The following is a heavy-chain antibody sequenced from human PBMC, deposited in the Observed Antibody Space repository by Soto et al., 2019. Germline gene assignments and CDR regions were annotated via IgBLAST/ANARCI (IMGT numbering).Heavy chain of an antibody. V-gene: IGHV5-51*01. CDR1: GYSFTSYF. Sequence: PGESLKISCKGSGYSFTSYFIGWVRQMPGKGLEWMGIIYPGDSDTRYSPSFQGQVTISADKSISTAYLQWSSLKATDTAMYYCARHEKDIVATGDDAFDIWGQGTMVTVSS. CDR2: IYPGDSDT. J-gene: IGHJ3*02. CDR3: ARHEKDIVATGDDAFDI. D-gene: IGHD5-12*01.